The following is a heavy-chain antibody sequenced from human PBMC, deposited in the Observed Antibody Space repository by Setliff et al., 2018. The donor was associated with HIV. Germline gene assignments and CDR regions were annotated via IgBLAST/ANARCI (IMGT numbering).Heavy chain of an antibody. J-gene: IGHJ4*02. CDR2: INHSGGT. V-gene: IGHV4-34*01. D-gene: IGHD6-19*01. CDR3: ARHRQWHLLPDH. Sequence: PSETLSLTCAVYGRSFSGYYWNWIRQSPGKGLEWIGEINHSGGTNYNPSLKSRVTMSIDTSKNQCSLNVSSVTAADTAVYYCARHRQWHLLPDHWGQGVWVTVSS. CDR1: GRSFSGYY.